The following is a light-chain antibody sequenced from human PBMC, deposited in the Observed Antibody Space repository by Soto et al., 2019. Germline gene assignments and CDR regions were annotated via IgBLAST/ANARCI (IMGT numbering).Light chain of an antibody. V-gene: IGKV3-15*01. CDR2: GAS. Sequence: IVMTQSPHTLSVSPREIAPLSSTASQSVSSNLAWYQQKPGQAPRLLIYGASTRATGIPARFSGSGSGTEFTLTISSLQSEDFAVYYCQQYNNWPPWTFGQGTKVDIK. J-gene: IGKJ1*01. CDR1: QSVSSN. CDR3: QQYNNWPPWT.